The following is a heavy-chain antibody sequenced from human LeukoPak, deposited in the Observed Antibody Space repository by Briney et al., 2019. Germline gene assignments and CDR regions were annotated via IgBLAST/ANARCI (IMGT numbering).Heavy chain of an antibody. CDR2: ISAYNGNT. CDR3: ARDPGGSYPYYFDY. J-gene: IGHJ4*02. Sequence: ASVKVSCKASGYAFTSYGISWVRQAPGQGLEWMGWISAYNGNTNYAQKLQGRVTMTTDTSTSTAYMELRSLRSDDTAVYYCARDPGGSYPYYFDYWGQGTLVTVSS. D-gene: IGHD1-26*01. V-gene: IGHV1-18*01. CDR1: GYAFTSYG.